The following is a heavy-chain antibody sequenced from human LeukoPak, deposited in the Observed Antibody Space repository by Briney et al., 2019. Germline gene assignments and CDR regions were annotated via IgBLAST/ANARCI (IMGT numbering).Heavy chain of an antibody. CDR1: GFTFSSYA. CDR2: ISGSGGST. D-gene: IGHD5-18*01. Sequence: GGSLRLSCAASGFTFSSYAMSWVRQAPGKGLEWVSAISGSGGSTYYADSVKGRFTISRDNSKNTLYLQMNSLRAEDTAVYYCARDERWIQLNYWGQGTLVTVSS. V-gene: IGHV3-23*01. CDR3: ARDERWIQLNY. J-gene: IGHJ4*02.